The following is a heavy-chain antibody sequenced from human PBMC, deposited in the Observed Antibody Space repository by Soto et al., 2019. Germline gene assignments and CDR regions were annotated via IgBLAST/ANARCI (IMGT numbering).Heavy chain of an antibody. V-gene: IGHV4-30-2*01. CDR3: TSARGSLVPLDY. J-gene: IGHJ4*02. Sequence: QLQLQESGSGLVKPSQTLSLTCAVSGGSISSGGCSWSWIRQPPGKGLEWIGYIYHSGSTYYNPSPKSRVSISVDRAANQFSLKLSSVTAAGTAVYYCTSARGSLVPLDYWCQRSLVTGSS. CDR2: IYHSGST. D-gene: IGHD1-26*01. CDR1: GGSISSGGCS.